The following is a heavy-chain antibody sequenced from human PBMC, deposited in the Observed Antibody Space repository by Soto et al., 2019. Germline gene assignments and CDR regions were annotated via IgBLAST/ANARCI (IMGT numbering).Heavy chain of an antibody. Sequence: VQLLESGGGLVQPGGSLRLSCAASGFSFSTYTMSWVRRAPGKGLEWVSAISGSGGSPSYADSVQGRFTISRDNPKKTLYLQMNSLRAEDTAVYYGAKARCTTSNCYVPDYWGQGTLVTVSS. J-gene: IGHJ4*02. CDR2: ISGSGGSP. V-gene: IGHV3-23*01. CDR1: GFSFSTYT. CDR3: AKARCTTSNCYVPDY. D-gene: IGHD2-8*01.